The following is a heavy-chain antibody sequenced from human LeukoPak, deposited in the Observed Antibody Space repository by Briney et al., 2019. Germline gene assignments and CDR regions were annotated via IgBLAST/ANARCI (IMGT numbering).Heavy chain of an antibody. V-gene: IGHV3-11*04. CDR3: VRDFRFLDDY. D-gene: IGHD3-3*01. Sequence: PGGSLRLSCAASGFIFSDYYMSWIRQAPGKGLEWVSYISSSGSSIYYADSVKGRFTISRDNAKNSLYLQMNSVRAEDTAVYYCVRDFRFLDDYWGQGTLVSVSS. J-gene: IGHJ4*02. CDR1: GFIFSDYY. CDR2: ISSSGSSI.